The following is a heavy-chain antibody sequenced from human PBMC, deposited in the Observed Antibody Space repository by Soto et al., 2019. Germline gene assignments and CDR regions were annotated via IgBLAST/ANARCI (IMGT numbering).Heavy chain of an antibody. V-gene: IGHV3-48*01. Sequence: GGSLRLSCAASGFTFSTYSMNWVRQAPGKGLEWVSYISSSSRTTYYADSVKGRFTISRDNAKNSLFLQMNSLRAEDTAVYYCALGKFDYWGQGTLVTVYS. CDR1: GFTFSTYS. CDR3: ALGKFDY. J-gene: IGHJ4*02. CDR2: ISSSSRTT.